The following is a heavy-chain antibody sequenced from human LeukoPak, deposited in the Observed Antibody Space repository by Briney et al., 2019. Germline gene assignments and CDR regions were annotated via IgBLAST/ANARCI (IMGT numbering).Heavy chain of an antibody. J-gene: IGHJ4*02. V-gene: IGHV4-30-2*01. Sequence: SETLSLTCTVSGGSISSGGYYWSWIRQPPGKGLEWIGYIYHSGSTYYNPSLKSRVTISVDRSKNQFSLKLSSVTAADTAVYYCARVAVAATNVIYDYWGQGTLVTVSS. CDR3: ARVAVAATNVIYDY. CDR2: IYHSGST. D-gene: IGHD1-26*01. CDR1: GGSISSGGYY.